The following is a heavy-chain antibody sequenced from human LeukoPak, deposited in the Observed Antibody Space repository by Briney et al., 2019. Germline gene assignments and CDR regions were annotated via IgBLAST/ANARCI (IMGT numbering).Heavy chain of an antibody. CDR1: GGSISSGDYY. CDR2: INHSGST. Sequence: SETLSLTCTVSGGSISSGDYYWSWIRQPPGKGLEWIGEINHSGSTNYNPSLKSRVTISVDTSKNQFSLKLSSVTAADTAVYYCARGGVTTDYWGQGTLVTVSS. V-gene: IGHV4-39*07. CDR3: ARGGVTTDY. J-gene: IGHJ4*02. D-gene: IGHD4-11*01.